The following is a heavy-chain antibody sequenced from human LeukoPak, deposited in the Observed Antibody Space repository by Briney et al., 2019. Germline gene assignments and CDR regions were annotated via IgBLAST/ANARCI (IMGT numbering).Heavy chain of an antibody. J-gene: IGHJ5*02. Sequence: SETLSLTCTVSGGSISSYYWSWIRQPPGKGLEWIGYICYSGSTNYNPSLKSRVTISVDTSKNQFSLKLSSVTAADTAVYYCARAARAIRWFDPWGQGTLVTVSS. CDR1: GGSISSYY. D-gene: IGHD5-12*01. V-gene: IGHV4-59*01. CDR3: ARAARAIRWFDP. CDR2: ICYSGST.